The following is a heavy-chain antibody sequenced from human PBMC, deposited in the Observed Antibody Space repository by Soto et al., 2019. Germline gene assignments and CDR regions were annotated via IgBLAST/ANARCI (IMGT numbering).Heavy chain of an antibody. D-gene: IGHD3-16*01. CDR1: GFTFYYAW. J-gene: IGHJ1*01. CDR3: ATTLTTSAEYFQH. Sequence: EVQLVESGGGLARPGGSLRLSCAASGFTFYYAWMSWVRQAPGKGLEWVAHIKDDGSDIHYVDSVKDRFTISRDNAKSSLILQMNSLRTEDTAVYYCATTLTTSAEYFQHWGQGTPVTVSS. CDR2: IKDDGSDI. V-gene: IGHV3-7*01.